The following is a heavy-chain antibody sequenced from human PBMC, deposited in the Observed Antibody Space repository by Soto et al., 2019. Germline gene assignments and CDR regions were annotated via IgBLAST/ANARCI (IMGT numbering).Heavy chain of an antibody. D-gene: IGHD6-19*01. CDR1: GCTFTSYA. CDR3: ARGYSSGWTDAFDI. J-gene: IGHJ3*02. CDR2: INAGNGNT. V-gene: IGHV1-3*01. Sequence: QAQLVQSGAEVKKPGASVKVSCKASGCTFTSYAMHWVRQAPGQRLEWMGWINAGNGNTKYSQKFQGRVTITRDTSASTAYMELSSLRSEDTAVYYCARGYSSGWTDAFDIWGQGTMVTVSS.